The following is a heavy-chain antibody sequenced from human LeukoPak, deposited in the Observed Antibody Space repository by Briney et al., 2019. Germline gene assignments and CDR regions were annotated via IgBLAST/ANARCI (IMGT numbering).Heavy chain of an antibody. V-gene: IGHV3-23*01. Sequence: VQPGASLRLSCAASGFTFINYAMSWVRQAPGKGREWVSAISGIGVNTYYADSVKGRFTISRDNSKNTLYLQMNSLRAEDTAVYYCAKTYYDFWSGYRDWGQGTLVTVYS. CDR2: ISGIGVNT. J-gene: IGHJ4*02. D-gene: IGHD3-3*01. CDR1: GFTFINYA. CDR3: AKTYYDFWSGYRD.